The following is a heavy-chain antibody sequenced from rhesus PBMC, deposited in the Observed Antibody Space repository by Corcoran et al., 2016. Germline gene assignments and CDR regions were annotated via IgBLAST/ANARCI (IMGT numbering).Heavy chain of an antibody. CDR3: AKGRRYFDS. J-gene: IGHJ6*01. CDR2: ISRVGSST. D-gene: IGHD5-24*01. Sequence: EVQLVESGGGLVQPGGSLRLSCAASGFTFSSYWMYWVRQAPGKGLEWVSCISRVGSSTSYAASVKGRFTISRENAKNSLYLQMKSLRAEDTAVYYCAKGRRYFDSWGQGVVVTVSS. V-gene: IGHV3-119*01. CDR1: GFTFSSYW.